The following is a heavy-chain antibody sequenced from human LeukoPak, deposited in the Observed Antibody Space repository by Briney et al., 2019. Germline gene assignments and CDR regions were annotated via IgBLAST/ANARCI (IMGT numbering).Heavy chain of an antibody. Sequence: GGSLRLSCVASGFTFSYYWMSWVRQAPGKGPEWVANIKVDGIEKHYVDSVKGRFTISRDNAKNSLYLRMNSLRAEDTAVYYCARDNAGSGWVYWGQGTLVTVSS. J-gene: IGHJ4*02. D-gene: IGHD6-19*01. CDR2: IKVDGIEK. V-gene: IGHV3-7*05. CDR3: ARDNAGSGWVY. CDR1: GFTFSYYW.